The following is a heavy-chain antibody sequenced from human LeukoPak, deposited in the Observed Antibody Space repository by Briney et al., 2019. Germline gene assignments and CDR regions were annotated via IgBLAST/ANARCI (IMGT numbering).Heavy chain of an antibody. Sequence: GGSLRLSCTASGFTFGDYAMSWVRQAPGKGLEWVGFIRSKAYGGTTEYAASVKGRFTISRDDSKSIAYLQMNSLKTEDTAVYYCTRDAYQLYYYYYMDVWGKGTTVTVSS. J-gene: IGHJ6*03. CDR2: IRSKAYGGTT. D-gene: IGHD2-2*01. CDR3: TRDAYQLYYYYYMDV. V-gene: IGHV3-49*04. CDR1: GFTFGDYA.